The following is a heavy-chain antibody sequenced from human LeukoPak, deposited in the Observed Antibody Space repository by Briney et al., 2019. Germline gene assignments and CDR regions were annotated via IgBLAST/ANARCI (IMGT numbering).Heavy chain of an antibody. CDR1: GFTVSSNY. J-gene: IGHJ6*02. D-gene: IGHD2-15*01. V-gene: IGHV3-53*01. Sequence: GGSLRLSCAATGFTVSSNYMSWVRQAPGKGLEWVSVIYSGGSTYYAASVKGRFTISRDNSKNLLHLQMNSLRPDDSAVYYCAKDLGSAITSALALDVWGQGTTVTVSS. CDR2: IYSGGST. CDR3: AKDLGSAITSALALDV.